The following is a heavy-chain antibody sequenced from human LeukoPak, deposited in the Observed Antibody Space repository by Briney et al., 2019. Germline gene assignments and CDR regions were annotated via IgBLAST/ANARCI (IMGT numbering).Heavy chain of an antibody. CDR1: GGSISSYY. Sequence: SETLSLTCTVSGGSISSYYWSWIRQPPGKGLEWIGYIYYSGSTNYNPSLKSRVTISVDTSKNQFSLKLGSVTAADTAVYYCARLPNKWELLLGFDYWGQGTLVTVSS. CDR2: IYYSGST. V-gene: IGHV4-59*01. D-gene: IGHD1-26*01. J-gene: IGHJ4*02. CDR3: ARLPNKWELLLGFDY.